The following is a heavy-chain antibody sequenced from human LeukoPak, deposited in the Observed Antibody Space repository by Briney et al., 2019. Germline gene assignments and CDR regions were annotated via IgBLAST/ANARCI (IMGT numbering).Heavy chain of an antibody. D-gene: IGHD2-15*01. V-gene: IGHV4-38-2*02. CDR2: IYHSGST. Sequence: SETLSLTCTVSGYSISSGYYWGWIRQPPGKGLEWIGSIYHSGSTYYNPSLKGRVTISVDTSKNQFPLKLSSVTAADTAVYYCARRLGYCSGGSCQNWFDPWGQGTLVTVSS. J-gene: IGHJ5*02. CDR3: ARRLGYCSGGSCQNWFDP. CDR1: GYSISSGYY.